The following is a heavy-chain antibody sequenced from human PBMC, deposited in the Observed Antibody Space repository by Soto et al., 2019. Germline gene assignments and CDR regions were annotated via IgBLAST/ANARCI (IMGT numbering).Heavy chain of an antibody. CDR2: IKPSGGST. D-gene: IGHD6-13*01. Sequence: QVQVVQSGAEVKKPGASVKVSCKAAGYTFTSYYMHWVRQAPGQGREWMGLIKPSGGSTSYAQKSQGRFTMTRDTSTSTVYMKLRSLRSEDTAVYYRERHSSGTYSICWSQPKPSYDAFDIWGQGAMVTVSS. CDR1: GYTFTSYY. J-gene: IGHJ3*02. CDR3: ERHSSGTYSICWSQPKPSYDAFDI. V-gene: IGHV1-46*01.